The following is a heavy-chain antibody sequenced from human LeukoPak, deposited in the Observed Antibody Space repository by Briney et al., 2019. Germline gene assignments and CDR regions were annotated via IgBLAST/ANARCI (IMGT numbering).Heavy chain of an antibody. J-gene: IGHJ4*02. Sequence: GGSLRLSCAAFGFTFSSYWMSWVRHAPGKGLEWVANIKQDGSEKYYVDSVKGRFTISRDNAKNSLYLQMNSLRAEDTAVYYCARGPIRIVGASSWGQGTLVTVSS. CDR2: IKQDGSEK. CDR1: GFTFSSYW. CDR3: ARGPIRIVGASS. D-gene: IGHD1-26*01. V-gene: IGHV3-7*04.